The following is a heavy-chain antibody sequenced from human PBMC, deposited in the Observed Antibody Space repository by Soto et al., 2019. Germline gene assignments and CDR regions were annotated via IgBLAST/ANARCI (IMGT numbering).Heavy chain of an antibody. CDR2: INHSGGT. CDR3: AADLAPTDPYNWFEP. CDR1: DGSFSGYY. Sequence: SETLSLTCAVYDGSFSGYYWSWIRQPPGKGLEWIGDINHSGGTNYNPSLKSRVTITRDVPTNTAYMELTSLRSEDTAVYYCAADLAPTDPYNWFEPWGQGTLVTVSS. D-gene: IGHD1-1*01. J-gene: IGHJ5*02. V-gene: IGHV4-34*01.